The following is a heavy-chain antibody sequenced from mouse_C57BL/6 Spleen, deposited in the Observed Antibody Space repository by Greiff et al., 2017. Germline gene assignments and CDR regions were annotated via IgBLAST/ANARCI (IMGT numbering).Heavy chain of an antibody. CDR1: GYAFSSYW. CDR3: ARSGYGSEFDY. CDR2: LYPVDGDP. D-gene: IGHD1-1*01. J-gene: IGHJ2*01. Sequence: QVQLQQSGAELVKPGASVKISCKASGYAFSSYWMNWVKQRPGKGLAWIGPLYPVDGDPNYNGKFKGKATLTGDKSSSTAYMQLSSLTSEDSAVYFCARSGYGSEFDYWGQGTTLTVSS. V-gene: IGHV1-80*01.